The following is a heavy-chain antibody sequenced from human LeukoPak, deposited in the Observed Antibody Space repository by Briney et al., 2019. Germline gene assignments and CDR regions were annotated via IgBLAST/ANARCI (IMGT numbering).Heavy chain of an antibody. CDR3: ARGYDSSGYYLSDAFDI. Sequence: SETLSLTCTVSGGSISSSSYYWGWIRQPPGKGLEWIGSIYYSGSTYYNPSLKSRVTISVDTSKNQFSLKLSSVTAADTAVYYCARGYDSSGYYLSDAFDIWGQGTMVTVSS. CDR2: IYYSGST. J-gene: IGHJ3*02. D-gene: IGHD3-22*01. V-gene: IGHV4-39*07. CDR1: GGSISSSSYY.